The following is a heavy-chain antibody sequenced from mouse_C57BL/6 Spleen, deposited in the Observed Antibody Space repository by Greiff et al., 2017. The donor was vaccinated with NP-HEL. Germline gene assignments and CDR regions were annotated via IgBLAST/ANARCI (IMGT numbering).Heavy chain of an antibody. CDR2: ISGGGGNT. CDR3: ARHSSGHGAMDY. V-gene: IGHV5-9*01. CDR1: GFTFSSYS. Sequence: EVKVVESGGGLVKPGGSLKLSCAASGFTFSSYSMSWVRQTPEKRLEWVATISGGGGNTYYPDSVKGRFTISRDNAKNTLYLQMSSLRSEDTALYYCARHSSGHGAMDYWGQGTSVTVSS. D-gene: IGHD3-2*02. J-gene: IGHJ4*01.